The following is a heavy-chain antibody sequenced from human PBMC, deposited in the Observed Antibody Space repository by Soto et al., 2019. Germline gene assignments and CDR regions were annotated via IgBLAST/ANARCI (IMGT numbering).Heavy chain of an antibody. CDR3: ARDRNRWELSGAFDI. V-gene: IGHV3-33*01. Sequence: ESGGGVVQPGRSLRLSCAASGFTFSSYGMHWVRQAPGKGLEWVAVIWYDGSNKYYADSVKGRFTISRDNSKNTLYLQMNSLRAEDTAVYYCARDRNRWELSGAFDIWGQGTMVTVSS. CDR1: GFTFSSYG. D-gene: IGHD1-26*01. J-gene: IGHJ3*02. CDR2: IWYDGSNK.